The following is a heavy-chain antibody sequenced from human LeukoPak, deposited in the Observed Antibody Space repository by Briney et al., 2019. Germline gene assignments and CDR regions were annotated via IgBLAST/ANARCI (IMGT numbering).Heavy chain of an antibody. Sequence: GGSLRLSCAASGFTFNSYAMSWVRQAPGQGLEWVSVISDSGGSTYYADSVKGRFTISRDNSKNTLYLQMNSLRAEDTAVYYCAKAHAKLVGALDIRGQGTMVTVSS. CDR3: AKAHAKLVGALDI. V-gene: IGHV3-23*01. D-gene: IGHD6-6*01. CDR1: GFTFNSYA. CDR2: ISDSGGST. J-gene: IGHJ3*02.